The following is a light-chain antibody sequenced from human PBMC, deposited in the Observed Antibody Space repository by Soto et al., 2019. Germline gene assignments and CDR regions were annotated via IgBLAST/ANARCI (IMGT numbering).Light chain of an antibody. CDR1: QSISIW. Sequence: DIQITHSPSTLSPSVLYIVTITPRSSQSISIWLAWYQQKPGKAPKLLIYKASNLENGVPSRFSGSGSGTEFTLTISSLQPDDVATYYCQKYNSYSRKFGQGTKVDIK. V-gene: IGKV1-5*03. CDR3: QKYNSYSRK. J-gene: IGKJ1*01. CDR2: KAS.